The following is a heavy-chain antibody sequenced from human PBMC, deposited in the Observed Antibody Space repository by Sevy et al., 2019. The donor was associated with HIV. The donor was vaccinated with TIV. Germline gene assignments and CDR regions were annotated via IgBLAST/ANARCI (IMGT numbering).Heavy chain of an antibody. CDR3: ATSRSGYFDSSGYYIY. D-gene: IGHD3-22*01. V-gene: IGHV5-51*01. J-gene: IGHJ4*02. CDR2: IFPDDSDT. CDR1: GYSFTSHW. Sequence: GESLKISCQGSGYSFTSHWIGWVRHVPGKGLEWMGIIFPDDSDTRYSPSFQGQVTFSADKSINTAYLQWSSLKASDTAMYYCATSRSGYFDSSGYYIYWGQGTLVTVSS.